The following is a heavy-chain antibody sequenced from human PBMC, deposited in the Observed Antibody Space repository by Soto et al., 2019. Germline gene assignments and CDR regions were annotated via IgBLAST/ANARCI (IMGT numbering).Heavy chain of an antibody. CDR2: IYNDGTYS. D-gene: IGHD3-10*01. CDR3: TRGPRPISTGTGDY. V-gene: IGHV3-74*01. Sequence: EVQLVESGGGLVPPGGSVRLSCAAYGFIFKMYWMQWVRQSPGKGLVWISRIYNDGTYSDYADSVRGRFTISRDNVNDTLYLQMNNLRAEDSSLDYCTRGPRPISTGTGDYWGQGTKVTVSS. CDR1: GFIFKMYW. J-gene: IGHJ4*02.